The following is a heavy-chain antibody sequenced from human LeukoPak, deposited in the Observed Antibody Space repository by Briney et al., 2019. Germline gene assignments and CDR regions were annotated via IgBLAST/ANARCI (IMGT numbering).Heavy chain of an antibody. J-gene: IGHJ5*02. CDR2: IYYSGST. Sequence: SETLSLTCTVSGGSISSSSYYWGWIRQPPGKGLEWIGSIYYSGSTYYNPSLKSRVTISVDTSKNQFSLKLSSVTAADTAVYYCARQGIGYDMLTGYYSVPFDPWGQGTLVTVSS. V-gene: IGHV4-39*01. CDR1: GGSISSSSYY. D-gene: IGHD3-9*01. CDR3: ARQGIGYDMLTGYYSVPFDP.